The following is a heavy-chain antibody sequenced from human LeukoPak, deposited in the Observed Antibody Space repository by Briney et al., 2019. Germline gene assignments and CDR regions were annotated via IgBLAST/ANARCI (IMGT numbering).Heavy chain of an antibody. CDR1: GGTFSSYA. D-gene: IGHD5-18*01. J-gene: IGHJ4*02. CDR3: ARDFVPEGRQLSDY. Sequence: ASVKVSCKASGGTFSSYAISWVRQAPEQGLEWMGGIIPIFGTANYAQKFQGRVTITADKSTSTAYMELSSLRSEDTAVYYCARDFVPEGRQLSDYWGQGTLVTVSS. V-gene: IGHV1-69*06. CDR2: IIPIFGTA.